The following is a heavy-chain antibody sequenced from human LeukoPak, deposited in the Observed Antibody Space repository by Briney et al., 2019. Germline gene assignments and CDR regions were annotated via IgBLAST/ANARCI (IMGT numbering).Heavy chain of an antibody. V-gene: IGHV3-43D*03. Sequence: GGDLRLSCSSSGFTFDDYPMRAVRQAPGKGLEWVSLISWDGGSTYYPDSVKRPFTMSRDNSKNSLHLQMSSVTADDTALYYCAKGRSSSWGMLMEVWGKGATVTVSS. CDR2: ISWDGGST. D-gene: IGHD6-13*01. CDR3: AKGRSSSWGMLMEV. CDR1: GFTFDDYP. J-gene: IGHJ6*03.